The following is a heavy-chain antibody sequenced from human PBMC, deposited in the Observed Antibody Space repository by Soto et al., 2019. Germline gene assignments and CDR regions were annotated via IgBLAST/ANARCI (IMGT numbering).Heavy chain of an antibody. J-gene: IGHJ6*02. CDR2: ISYDGNNN. CDR3: ARDLTATVVTSDSYQMDV. CDR1: GFTFSTYA. V-gene: IGHV3-30-3*01. Sequence: QVQVVESGGGVVQRGSSLRLSCAGSGFTFSTYAFHWVRQAPGRGLEWVALISYDGNNNYYADSVKGRFTISRDNSKNTVFLQMNRRRGEDTAVYYCARDLTATVVTSDSYQMDVWGQGTTVSVSS. D-gene: IGHD2-2*01.